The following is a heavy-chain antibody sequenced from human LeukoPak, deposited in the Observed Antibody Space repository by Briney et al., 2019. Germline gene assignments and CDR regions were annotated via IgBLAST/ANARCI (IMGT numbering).Heavy chain of an antibody. CDR3: ARDEPGIAVDVGVY. J-gene: IGHJ4*02. V-gene: IGHV3-48*03. CDR1: GFNFNTYE. Sequence: GGSLRLSCAASGFNFNTYEMNWVRQAPGKGLEWVSYICGRGTTKYYADSVKGRFTISRDNAENSLYLQMNDLRAEDTAAYYCARDEPGIAVDVGVYWGQGTLVTVSS. CDR2: ICGRGTTK. D-gene: IGHD6-19*01.